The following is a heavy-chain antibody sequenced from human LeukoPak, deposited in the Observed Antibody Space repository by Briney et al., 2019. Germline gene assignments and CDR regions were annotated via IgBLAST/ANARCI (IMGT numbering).Heavy chain of an antibody. D-gene: IGHD3-22*01. V-gene: IGHV4-34*01. CDR2: INHSGST. Sequence: SETLSLTCAVYGGSFSGYYWSWIRQPPGKGLEWTGEINHSGSTNYNPSLKSRVTISVDTSKNQFSLKLSSVTAEDTAVYYCAKFLFITMIVVVTTPSDYWGQGTLVTVSS. CDR1: GGSFSGYY. CDR3: AKFLFITMIVVVTTPSDY. J-gene: IGHJ4*02.